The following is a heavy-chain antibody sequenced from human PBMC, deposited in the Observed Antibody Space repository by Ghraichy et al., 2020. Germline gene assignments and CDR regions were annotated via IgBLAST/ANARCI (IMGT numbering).Heavy chain of an antibody. J-gene: IGHJ6*01. V-gene: IGHV1-69*04. Sequence: SVKVSCKASGGTFSSYTISWVRQAPGQGLEWMGRIIPILGIANYAQKFQGRVTITADKSTSTAYMELSSLRSEDTAVYYCAREKETVAGTSLYYYYGMDVWSRGTTVSVSS. CDR1: GGTFSSYT. CDR2: IIPILGIA. D-gene: IGHD6-19*01. CDR3: AREKETVAGTSLYYYYGMDV.